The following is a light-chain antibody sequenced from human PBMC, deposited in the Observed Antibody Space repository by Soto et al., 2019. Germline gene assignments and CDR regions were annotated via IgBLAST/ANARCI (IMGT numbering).Light chain of an antibody. Sequence: QSVLTQPASVSGFPGQSITISCTGTSSDVGGYNYVSWYQQHPGKAPKLMIYEVSNRPSGVSNRFSGSKSGNTASLTISGLQVEDEADYYCSSYTSTSTLVFGGGTKLTVL. V-gene: IGLV2-14*01. CDR3: SSYTSTSTLV. CDR2: EVS. J-gene: IGLJ2*01. CDR1: SSDVGGYNY.